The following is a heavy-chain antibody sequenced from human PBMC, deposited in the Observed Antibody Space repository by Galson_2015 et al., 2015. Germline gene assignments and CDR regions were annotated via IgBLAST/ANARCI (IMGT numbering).Heavy chain of an antibody. CDR1: GFTFSSYS. J-gene: IGHJ4*02. CDR2: ITSSSSYI. D-gene: IGHD2-21*01. CDR3: ARGAVVMDY. Sequence: SLRLSCAGSGFTFSSYSMNWVSQAPGKGLEWVSSITSSSSYISYADSVKGRFTISRDNAKNSLYLQLNSLRVDDTAVYYCARGAVVMDYWGQGTLVTVSS. V-gene: IGHV3-21*01.